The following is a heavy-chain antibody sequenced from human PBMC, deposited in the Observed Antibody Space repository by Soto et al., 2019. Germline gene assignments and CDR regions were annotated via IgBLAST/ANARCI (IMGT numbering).Heavy chain of an antibody. CDR2: IYHSGST. D-gene: IGHD1-7*01. CDR3: ARVHINYPRLGGRYYMDV. CDR1: SGSISSSNW. J-gene: IGHJ6*03. V-gene: IGHV4-4*02. Sequence: ASETLSLTCAVSSGSISSSNWWSWVRQPPGKGLEWIGEIYHSGSTNYNPSLKSRVTISVDKSKNQFSLKLSSVTAADTAVYYCARVHINYPRLGGRYYMDVWGKGTTVTVSS.